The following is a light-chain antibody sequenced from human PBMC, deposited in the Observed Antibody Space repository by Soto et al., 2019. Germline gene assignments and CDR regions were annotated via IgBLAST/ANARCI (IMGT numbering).Light chain of an antibody. CDR1: QGVTTN. CDR2: GAS. V-gene: IGKV3-15*01. J-gene: IGKJ1*01. CDR3: QQYNTWPPWT. Sequence: EIVMTQSPATLSVSPGERATLSCRASQGVTTNLAWYQQKPGLAPRLLIYGASTRATGIPARFSGSGSGTDFTHTISSLQSEDAAVYYCQQYNTWPPWTFGQGTRVELK.